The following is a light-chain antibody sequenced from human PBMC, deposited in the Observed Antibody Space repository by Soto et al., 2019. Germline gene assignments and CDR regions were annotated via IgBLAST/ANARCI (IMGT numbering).Light chain of an antibody. CDR2: EVS. CDR3: SSYTSSSTYV. V-gene: IGLV2-14*01. Sequence: LSRPASVSGSTGQTINISCAGTSSDVGGYNYASWYQQHPGKAPKLMIYEVSNRPSGVSNRFSGSKSGNTASLTISGLQAEDEADYYCSSYTSSSTYVFGTWTKVPVL. CDR1: SSDVGGYNY. J-gene: IGLJ1*01.